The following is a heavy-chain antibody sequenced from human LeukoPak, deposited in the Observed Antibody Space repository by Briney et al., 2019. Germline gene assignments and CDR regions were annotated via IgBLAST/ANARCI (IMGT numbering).Heavy chain of an antibody. CDR3: ARGHYGGNRYFDI. Sequence: ASVKVSCKASGYTFRSYEINWVRQAPGQGLEWVGWIHPNSGKTGYAQKFQGRVTMTRDTSTETVFMELSSLKFDDTAIFYCARGHYGGNRYFDIWGQGTLVTVSS. CDR1: GYTFRSYE. D-gene: IGHD4-23*01. J-gene: IGHJ4*02. V-gene: IGHV1-8*01. CDR2: IHPNSGKT.